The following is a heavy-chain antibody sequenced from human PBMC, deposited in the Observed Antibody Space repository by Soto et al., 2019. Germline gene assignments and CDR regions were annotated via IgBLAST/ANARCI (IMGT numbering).Heavy chain of an antibody. D-gene: IGHD3-22*01. Sequence: GASVNVSCKSSGYTFTAYCLAWRRQAPGQRPEWMGWVGTNTDNTNYAEKFQGRVTMTTDTSTATTYMELRSLRSDDTAVYYCARELNTDSSAYYSFAYWGQGTLVTVSS. CDR3: ARELNTDSSAYYSFAY. J-gene: IGHJ4*02. CDR1: GYTFTAYC. V-gene: IGHV1-18*01. CDR2: VGTNTDNT.